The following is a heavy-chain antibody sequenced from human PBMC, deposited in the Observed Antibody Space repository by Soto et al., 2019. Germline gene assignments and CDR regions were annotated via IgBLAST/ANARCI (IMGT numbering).Heavy chain of an antibody. D-gene: IGHD2-8*01. Sequence: SETPSLTCTFSCGSIISGDYYWSWIRQPPGKGLEWIGYIYYSGSTYYNPSLKSRVTISVDTSKNQFSLKLSSVTAADTAVYYCARDLGGYCTNGVCYYYYYGMDVWGQGTTVTVSS. CDR1: CGSIISGDYY. J-gene: IGHJ6*02. V-gene: IGHV4-30-4*01. CDR3: ARDLGGYCTNGVCYYYYYGMDV. CDR2: IYYSGST.